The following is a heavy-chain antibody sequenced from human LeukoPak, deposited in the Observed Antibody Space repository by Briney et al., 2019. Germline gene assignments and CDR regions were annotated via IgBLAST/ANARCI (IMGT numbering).Heavy chain of an antibody. D-gene: IGHD3-22*01. Sequence: GASVKASCKASGYTFTSYGISWVRQAPGQGLEWMGWISAYNGNTNYAQKLQGRVTMTTDTSTSTAYMELRSLRSDDTAVYYCARAPTYYYDSSGYSGDAFDIWGQGTMVTVSS. CDR3: ARAPTYYYDSSGYSGDAFDI. V-gene: IGHV1-18*01. CDR1: GYTFTSYG. CDR2: ISAYNGNT. J-gene: IGHJ3*02.